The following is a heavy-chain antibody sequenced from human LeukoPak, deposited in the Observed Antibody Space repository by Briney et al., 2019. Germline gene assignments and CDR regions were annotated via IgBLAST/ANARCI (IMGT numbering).Heavy chain of an antibody. Sequence: SETLSLTCAVYGGSFSGYYWSWIRQPPGKGLEWIGYISYIGSTNYNPSLKSRVTISIDTSRNQFSLKLSSVTAADTAVYYCAREDFTSPGYFDLWGRGTLVTVSS. V-gene: IGHV4-34*11. CDR3: AREDFTSPGYFDL. D-gene: IGHD3-3*01. J-gene: IGHJ2*01. CDR2: ISYIGST. CDR1: GGSFSGYY.